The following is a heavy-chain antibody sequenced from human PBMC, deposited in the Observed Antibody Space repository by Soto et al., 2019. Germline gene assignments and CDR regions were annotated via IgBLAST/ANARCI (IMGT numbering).Heavy chain of an antibody. D-gene: IGHD2-15*01. CDR1: GYTFTGNY. J-gene: IGHJ4*02. CDR2: LNPQSGGT. V-gene: IGHV1-2*02. Sequence: ASVKVSCMTSGYTFTGNYIHWVRQDPGQGLEWMGWLNPQSGGTNYAQKFQGRVTMTRDTSISTAYMELTRLTSEDTAVYFCARSVVMVVVAPVSVLDYWAQGTLATVSS. CDR3: ARSVVMVVVAPVSVLDY.